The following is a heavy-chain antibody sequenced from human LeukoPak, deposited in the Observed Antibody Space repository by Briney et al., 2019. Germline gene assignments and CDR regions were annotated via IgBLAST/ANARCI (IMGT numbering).Heavy chain of an antibody. Sequence: SETLSLTCTVSGGSISSYYWRWIRQPAGKGLEWIGRIYTSGSTNYNPSLKSRVTMSVDTSKNQFSLKLSSVTAADTAVYYCARSGYCSSTSCYTPLWWFDPWGQGTLVTVSS. V-gene: IGHV4-4*07. CDR3: ARSGYCSSTSCYTPLWWFDP. D-gene: IGHD2-2*02. CDR2: IYTSGST. J-gene: IGHJ5*02. CDR1: GGSISSYY.